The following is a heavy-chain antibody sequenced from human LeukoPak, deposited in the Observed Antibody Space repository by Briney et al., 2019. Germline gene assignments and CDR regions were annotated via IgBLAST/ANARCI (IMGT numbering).Heavy chain of an antibody. Sequence: GGSLRLSCAASGFTFSIYAMSWVRQAPGTGLEWFSAISGSGGSTYYADSVKGRFTISRDNSKNTLYLQMNSLRAEDTAVYYCAKDEHCSSTSCFRVDYWGQGTLVTVSS. D-gene: IGHD2-2*01. CDR3: AKDEHCSSTSCFRVDY. CDR1: GFTFSIYA. CDR2: ISGSGGST. V-gene: IGHV3-23*01. J-gene: IGHJ4*02.